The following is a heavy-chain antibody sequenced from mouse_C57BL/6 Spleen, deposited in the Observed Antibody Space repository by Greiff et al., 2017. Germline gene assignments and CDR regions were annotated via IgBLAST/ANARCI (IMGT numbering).Heavy chain of an antibody. D-gene: IGHD1-1*01. CDR2: ISSGGSYT. CDR1: GFTFSSYG. V-gene: IGHV5-6*01. Sequence: EVKLVESGGDLVKPGGSLKLSCAASGFTFSSYGMSWVRQTPDKRLEWVATISSGGSYTYYPDSVKGRFTISRDNAKNTLYLQMSSLKSEDTAMYYCASQGYYYGSSPCYVDVWGTGTTVTVSS. CDR3: ASQGYYYGSSPCYVDV. J-gene: IGHJ1*03.